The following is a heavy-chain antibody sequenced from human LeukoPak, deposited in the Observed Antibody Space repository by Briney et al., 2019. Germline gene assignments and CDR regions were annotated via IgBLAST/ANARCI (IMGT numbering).Heavy chain of an antibody. J-gene: IGHJ4*02. CDR1: GFTFSNAW. Sequence: GGSLRLSCAASGFTFSNAWMSWVRQAPGKGLEWVGRIKSKTDGGTTDYAAPVKGRFTISRDDSKNTLYLQMNSLRAEDTALYYCASGGIYYGAAFDFWGQGTLVTVSS. V-gene: IGHV3-15*05. D-gene: IGHD1-26*01. CDR2: IKSKTDGGTT. CDR3: ASGGIYYGAAFDF.